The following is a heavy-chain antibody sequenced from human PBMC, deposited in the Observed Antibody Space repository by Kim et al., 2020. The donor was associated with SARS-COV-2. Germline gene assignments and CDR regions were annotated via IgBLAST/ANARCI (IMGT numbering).Heavy chain of an antibody. CDR2: ISPRDSDT. D-gene: IGHD3-22*01. Sequence: GESLKISCKGSGYNFTNYWIGWVRQMSGKGLEWMGIISPRDSDTRYSPSFQGQVTISVAKSISTTYLQWASLKASDTAIYYCARRLTFHYDRTAYLPAFDIWGQGTVVTVSS. V-gene: IGHV5-51*01. J-gene: IGHJ3*02. CDR3: ARRLTFHYDRTAYLPAFDI. CDR1: GYNFTNYW.